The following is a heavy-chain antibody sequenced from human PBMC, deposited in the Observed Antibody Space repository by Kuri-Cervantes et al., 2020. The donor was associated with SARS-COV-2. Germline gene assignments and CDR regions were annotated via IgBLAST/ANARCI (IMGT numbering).Heavy chain of an antibody. D-gene: IGHD6-13*01. J-gene: IGHJ4*02. CDR1: GFTFSSYA. V-gene: IGHV3-23*01. Sequence: GGSLRLSCAASGFTFSSYAMSWVRQAPGKGLEWVSAISGSGGSTYYADSGKGRFTISRDNSKNTLYLQMNSLRAEDTAVYYCAKDRGYSSSWYTFVGSDYWGQGTLVTVSS. CDR2: ISGSGGST. CDR3: AKDRGYSSSWYTFVGSDY.